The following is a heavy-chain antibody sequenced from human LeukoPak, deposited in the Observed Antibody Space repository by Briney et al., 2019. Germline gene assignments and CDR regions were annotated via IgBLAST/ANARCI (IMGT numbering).Heavy chain of an antibody. CDR1: GFTFSSYG. CDR2: ISYDGSNK. CDR3: AKEGYYYDSSGYNYYYGMDV. J-gene: IGHJ6*02. V-gene: IGHV3-30*18. D-gene: IGHD3-22*01. Sequence: GRSLRLSCAASGFTFSSYGMHWVRQAPGRGLELVAVISYDGSNKYYADSVKGRFTISRDNSKNTLYLQMNSLRAEDTAVYYCAKEGYYYDSSGYNYYYGMDVWGQGTTVTVSS.